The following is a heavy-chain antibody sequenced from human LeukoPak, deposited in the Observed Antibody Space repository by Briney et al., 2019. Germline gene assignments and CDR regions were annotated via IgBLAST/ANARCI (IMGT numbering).Heavy chain of an antibody. CDR1: GGSISSSSYY. Sequence: PSETLSLTCTVSGGSISSSSYYWGWIRQPPGKGLEWIGSIYYSGSTYYNPSLKSRVTISVDTSKNQFSLKLSSVTAADTAVYYCARRRSSSSGDAFDIWGQGTMVTVSS. D-gene: IGHD6-6*01. CDR2: IYYSGST. V-gene: IGHV4-39*01. CDR3: ARRRSSSSGDAFDI. J-gene: IGHJ3*02.